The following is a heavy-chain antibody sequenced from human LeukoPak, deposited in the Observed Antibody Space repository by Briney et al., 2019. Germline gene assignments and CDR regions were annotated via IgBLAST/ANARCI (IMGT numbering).Heavy chain of an antibody. D-gene: IGHD3-10*02. Sequence: LGGSLRLSCAASGFTFSISAMSWVRQAPGKGLGWVSAISGSGGNTYYADSVKGRFTISRDNAKNSLYLQMNSLRAEDTAVYYCAELGITMIGGVWGKGTTVTISS. CDR1: GFTFSISA. CDR2: ISGSGGNT. CDR3: AELGITMIGGV. V-gene: IGHV3-23*01. J-gene: IGHJ6*04.